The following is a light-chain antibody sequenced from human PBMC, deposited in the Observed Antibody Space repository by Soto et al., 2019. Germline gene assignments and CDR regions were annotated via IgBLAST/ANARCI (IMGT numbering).Light chain of an antibody. Sequence: ALTQPASVSGSPGQSITISCTGTSSDVGGYNYVSWYQQHPGKAPKLMIYDVSNRPSGVSNRFSGSKSGNTASLTISGLQAEDEADYYCSSYTSSSTLVVFGGGTQLT. V-gene: IGLV2-14*01. CDR2: DVS. CDR1: SSDVGGYNY. J-gene: IGLJ2*01. CDR3: SSYTSSSTLVV.